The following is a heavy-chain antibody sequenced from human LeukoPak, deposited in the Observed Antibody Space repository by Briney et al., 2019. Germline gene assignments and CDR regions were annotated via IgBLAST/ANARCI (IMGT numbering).Heavy chain of an antibody. J-gene: IGHJ4*02. CDR2: ISYVGSNK. CDR3: AKDRFGATGD. D-gene: IGHD1-26*01. Sequence: PGGSLRLSCAASGFTFSSYGMHWVRQAPGKGLEWVAVISYVGSNKYYADSVKGRFTISRDNSKNTLYLQMNSLRAEDTAVYYCAKDRFGATGDWGQGTLVTVSS. V-gene: IGHV3-30*18. CDR1: GFTFSSYG.